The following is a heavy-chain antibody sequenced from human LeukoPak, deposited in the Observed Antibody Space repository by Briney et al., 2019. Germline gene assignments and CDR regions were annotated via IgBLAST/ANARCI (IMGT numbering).Heavy chain of an antibody. D-gene: IGHD1-26*01. CDR3: AGTRSYVFSAFEI. J-gene: IGHJ3*02. V-gene: IGHV3-20*04. CDR1: GFTFDDFG. CDR2: VSWDGGTT. Sequence: GGSLRLSCAASGFTFDDFGLTWVRQAPGKGLEWVSGVSWDGGTTAYSESVKGRFTISRNNAKNSLYLQMNGLRAEDTALYYCAGTRSYVFSAFEIWGQGTMVTVSS.